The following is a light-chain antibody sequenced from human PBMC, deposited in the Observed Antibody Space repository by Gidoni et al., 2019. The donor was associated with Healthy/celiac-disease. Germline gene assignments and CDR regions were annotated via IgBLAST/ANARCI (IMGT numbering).Light chain of an antibody. J-gene: IGKJ1*01. CDR1: QGIDSH. Sequence: AIRMTQSPSSLSASTGDRVTITCRASQGIDSHLAWYQQKSGKAPKLLIYSASTLQSGVPSRFSGSGSGTDFTLTISCLQSEDFATYYCQQYYSYPPWTFGQGTKVEIK. CDR3: QQYYSYPPWT. CDR2: SAS. V-gene: IGKV1-8*01.